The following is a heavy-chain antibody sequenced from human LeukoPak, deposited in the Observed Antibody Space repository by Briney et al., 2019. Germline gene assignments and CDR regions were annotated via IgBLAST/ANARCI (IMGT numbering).Heavy chain of an antibody. CDR3: ARQDGNSKYYFDY. J-gene: IGHJ4*02. D-gene: IGHD1-1*01. CDR1: GYSFTYYW. CDR2: IYPGDSDT. Sequence: GEPLNISCKGSGYSFTYYWIGWVRQMPGKGLEWMGIIYPGDSDTRYRPSFQGQVTISVDKSISTAYLQWSSLKASDTAMYYCARQDGNSKYYFDYWGQGTLVTVSS. V-gene: IGHV5-51*01.